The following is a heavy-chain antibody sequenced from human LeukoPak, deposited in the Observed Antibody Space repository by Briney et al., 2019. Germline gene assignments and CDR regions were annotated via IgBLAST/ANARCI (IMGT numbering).Heavy chain of an antibody. V-gene: IGHV4-61*02. CDR2: IYTCGST. CDR3: GGVATGAFDI. J-gene: IGHJ3*02. D-gene: IGHD2-15*01. Sequence: SETLSLTCTVSGGFISSGSYYWSWIRQPAGKGLEWIGRIYTCGSTNYNPSLKSRVTISVDTSKNQFSLKLGSVTAADTAVYYCGGVATGAFDIWGQGTMVTVSS. CDR1: GGFISSGSYY.